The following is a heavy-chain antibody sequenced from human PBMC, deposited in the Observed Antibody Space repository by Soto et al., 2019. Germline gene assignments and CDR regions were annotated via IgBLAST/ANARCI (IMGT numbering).Heavy chain of an antibody. CDR1: GGSIIGYF. CDR2: MSYTGNT. D-gene: IGHD3-10*01. V-gene: IGHV4-59*01. CDR3: ARADTTIVPLAY. Sequence: SETLSLTCTVSGGSIIGYFWKWIRQPPGKGLEWIGYMSYTGNTNYNPSLTSRVSISVDTSKNQFSLNLNSVTAADTAVYYCARADTTIVPLAYWGQGIPVTVSS. J-gene: IGHJ4*02.